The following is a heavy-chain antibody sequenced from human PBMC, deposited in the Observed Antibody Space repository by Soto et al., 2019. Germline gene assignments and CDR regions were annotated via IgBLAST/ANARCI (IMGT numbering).Heavy chain of an antibody. Sequence: QITLKESGPTLVKPTQTLTLTCTFSGFSLSTSGVGVGWIRQPPGKALEWLALIYWDDDKRYSPSLTSSLTITNDTSNSQVVLTTTYMDPVDTATYYCAHVLVVVANYGMDVWGQGTTFTVSS. D-gene: IGHD2-15*01. CDR2: IYWDDDK. J-gene: IGHJ6*02. V-gene: IGHV2-5*02. CDR3: AHVLVVVANYGMDV. CDR1: GFSLSTSGVG.